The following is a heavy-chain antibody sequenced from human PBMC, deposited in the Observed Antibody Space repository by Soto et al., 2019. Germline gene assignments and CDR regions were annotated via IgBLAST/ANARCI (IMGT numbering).Heavy chain of an antibody. CDR1: GGSISGYY. CDR2: INHRGST. CDR3: ARTSRFEY. V-gene: IGHV4-34*01. D-gene: IGHD6-6*01. J-gene: IGHJ4*02. Sequence: PSDTLSLTCTVSGGSISGYYWSWVRQPPGKGLEWIGEINHRGSTNYNPSLKSRVTISVDTSKNQFSLKLSSVTAAETAVYYCARTSRFEYWGQGTLVTVSS.